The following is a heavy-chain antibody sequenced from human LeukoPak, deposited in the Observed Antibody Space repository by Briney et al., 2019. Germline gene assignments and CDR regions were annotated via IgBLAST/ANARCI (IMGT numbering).Heavy chain of an antibody. V-gene: IGHV4-4*09. D-gene: IGHD3-3*01. J-gene: IGHJ4*02. CDR2: IYTSGST. Sequence: SETLSLTCTVSGGSISSYYWNWIRQPPGKGLEWIGYIYTSGSTNYNPSLKSRVTISVDTSKNQFSLKLSSVTAADTAVYYCARLYFWSGYFDYWGQGTLVTVSS. CDR1: GGSISSYY. CDR3: ARLYFWSGYFDY.